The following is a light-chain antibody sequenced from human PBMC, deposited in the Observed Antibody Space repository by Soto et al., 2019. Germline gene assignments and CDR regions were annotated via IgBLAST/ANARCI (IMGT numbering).Light chain of an antibody. Sequence: QSVLTQPASVSGSPGQSITISCTGTSSDVGAYTYVSWYQQHPGKAPKLMIFEVSDRPSGVSNRFSGSKSGNTASLTISGLQAEDEADYYCSSYTTSNTLLFGGGTKLTVL. V-gene: IGLV2-14*01. J-gene: IGLJ2*01. CDR2: EVS. CDR3: SSYTTSNTLL. CDR1: SSDVGAYTY.